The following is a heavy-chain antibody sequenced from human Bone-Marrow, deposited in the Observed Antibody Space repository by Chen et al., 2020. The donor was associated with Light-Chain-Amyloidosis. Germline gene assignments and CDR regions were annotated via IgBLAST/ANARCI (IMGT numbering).Heavy chain of an antibody. V-gene: IGHV5-51*01. CDR1: GYTFPNYW. CDR2: IYPDDSDA. Sequence: EVQLEQSGPDVKKPGASLKICCTGSGYTFPNYWIGWVRQMPGKGLEWMGVIYPDDSDARYSPSFEGQVTISADKSITTAYLQWRSLKASDTAMYYCARRRDGYNFDYWGQGTLVTVSS. CDR3: ARRRDGYNFDY. D-gene: IGHD5-12*01. J-gene: IGHJ4*02.